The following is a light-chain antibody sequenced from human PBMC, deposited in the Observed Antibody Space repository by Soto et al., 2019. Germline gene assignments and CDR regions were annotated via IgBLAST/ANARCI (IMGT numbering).Light chain of an antibody. V-gene: IGLV1-40*01. CDR3: QYYDTSPSGLSGIYV. CDR1: TPNIGAGSD. CDR2: STS. Sequence: QADLKPAASVSRVPLQGGRISCTRTTPNIGAGSDIHWYQQVPGKAPKLLMYSTSQRPSGVPSRFSGSKSGTSASLAITGLQAEDEGDYYCQYYDTSPSGLSGIYVFGSGTKVTVL. J-gene: IGLJ1*01.